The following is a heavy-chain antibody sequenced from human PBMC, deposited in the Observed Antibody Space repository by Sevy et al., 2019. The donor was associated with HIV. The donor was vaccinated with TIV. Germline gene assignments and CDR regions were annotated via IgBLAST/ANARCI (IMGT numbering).Heavy chain of an antibody. D-gene: IGHD1-26*01. Sequence: GGSLRLSCAVSRFTFSNYGMHWVRQAPGKGLEWVALISYDGSNKYYADSVKGGFTISRDNVKNTLFLDMNSLRAEDTAIYYWANDAGTYYLSSYFDFWGQGTLVTVSS. CDR2: ISYDGSNK. J-gene: IGHJ4*02. CDR1: RFTFSNYG. CDR3: ANDAGTYYLSSYFDF. V-gene: IGHV3-30*18.